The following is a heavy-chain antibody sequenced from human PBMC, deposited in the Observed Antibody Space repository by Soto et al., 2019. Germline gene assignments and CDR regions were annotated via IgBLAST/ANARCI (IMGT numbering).Heavy chain of an antibody. CDR1: GFTFSSYG. V-gene: IGHV3-30*03. Sequence: LRLSCAASGFTFSSYGMHWVRQAPGKGLEWVAVISYDGSNKYYADSVKGRFTISRDNSKNTLYLQMNSLRAEDTAVYYCASTGTYYWGQGTLVTVSS. CDR3: ASTGTYY. CDR2: ISYDGSNK. J-gene: IGHJ4*02. D-gene: IGHD1-1*01.